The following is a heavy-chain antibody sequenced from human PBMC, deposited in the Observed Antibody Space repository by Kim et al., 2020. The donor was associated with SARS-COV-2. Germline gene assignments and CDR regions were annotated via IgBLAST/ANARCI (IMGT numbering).Heavy chain of an antibody. J-gene: IGHJ4*02. CDR2: ISGSGGST. V-gene: IGHV3-23*01. CDR1: GFTFSSYA. CDR3: AKGRDYYGSGGTAGSWGY. Sequence: GGSLRLSCAASGFTFSSYAMSWVRQAPGKGLEWVSAISGSGGSTYYADSVKGRFTISRDNSKNTLYLQMNSLRAEDTAVYYCAKGRDYYGSGGTAGSWGYWGQGTLVTVSS. D-gene: IGHD3-10*01.